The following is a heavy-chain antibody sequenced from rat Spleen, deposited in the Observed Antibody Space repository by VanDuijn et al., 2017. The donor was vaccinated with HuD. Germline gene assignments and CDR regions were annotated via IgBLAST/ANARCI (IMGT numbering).Heavy chain of an antibody. J-gene: IGHJ1*01. CDR3: TTQLRVWYFDF. CDR1: GFTFSDYN. Sequence: EVQLVESGGGLVQPGRSLKLSCAASGFTFSDYNMAWVRQAPKKGLEWVATINYDGGSIYYRDSVKGRFTVSRDNAKSSLYLQMDSLGSEDTATYYCTTQLRVWYFDFWGPGTMVTVSS. D-gene: IGHD1-10*01. V-gene: IGHV5-20*01. CDR2: INYDGGSI.